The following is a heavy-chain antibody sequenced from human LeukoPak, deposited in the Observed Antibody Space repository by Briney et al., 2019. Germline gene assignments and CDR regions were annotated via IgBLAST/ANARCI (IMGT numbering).Heavy chain of an antibody. CDR1: GGSISSYY. J-gene: IGHJ3*02. Sequence: SETLSLTCTVSGGSISSYYWSWIRQPPGKGLEWIGYIYYSGSTNYNPSLKSRVTISVDTSKNLFSLKLSSVTAADTAVYYCARVGQLLWFGELSLAFDIWGQGTMVTVSS. CDR3: ARVGQLLWFGELSLAFDI. CDR2: IYYSGST. D-gene: IGHD3-10*01. V-gene: IGHV4-59*01.